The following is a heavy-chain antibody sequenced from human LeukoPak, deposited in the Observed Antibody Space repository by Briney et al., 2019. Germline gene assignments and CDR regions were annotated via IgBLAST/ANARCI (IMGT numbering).Heavy chain of an antibody. J-gene: IGHJ3*02. CDR2: IYYSGST. D-gene: IGHD3-22*01. CDR3: ARAGSGYYDAFDI. V-gene: IGHV4-59*11. CDR1: GGSISSHY. Sequence: SETLSLTCTVSGGSISSHYWSWIRQPPGKGLEWIGYIYYSGSTNYNPSLKSRVTISVDTSKNQFSLKLSSVTAADTAVYYCARAGSGYYDAFDIWGQGTMVTVSS.